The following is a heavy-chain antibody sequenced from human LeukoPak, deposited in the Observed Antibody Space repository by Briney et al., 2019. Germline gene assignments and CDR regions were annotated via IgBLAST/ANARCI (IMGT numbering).Heavy chain of an antibody. Sequence: GGSLRLSCAASGFTFSSYAMSWVRQAPGKGLEWVSAISGSGGSTYYADSVKGRFTISRDNSKNTLYLQMNSLRAEDTAVYYCAKYPRLMVVVEYNWFDPWGQGTLVTVSS. V-gene: IGHV3-23*01. CDR2: ISGSGGST. D-gene: IGHD2-15*01. J-gene: IGHJ5*02. CDR3: AKYPRLMVVVEYNWFDP. CDR1: GFTFSSYA.